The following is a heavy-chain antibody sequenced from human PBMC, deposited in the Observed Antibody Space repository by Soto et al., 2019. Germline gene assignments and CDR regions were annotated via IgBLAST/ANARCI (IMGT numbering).Heavy chain of an antibody. CDR1: GYTFTGYY. Sequence: ASVKVSCKASGYTFTGYYMHWVRQAPGQGLEWMGWINPNSGGTNYAQKFQGWVTMTRDTSISTAYMELSRLRSDDTAVYYCARGSRLTIFGVVVALDYWGQGTLVTVSS. V-gene: IGHV1-2*04. CDR2: INPNSGGT. CDR3: ARGSRLTIFGVVVALDY. D-gene: IGHD3-3*01. J-gene: IGHJ4*02.